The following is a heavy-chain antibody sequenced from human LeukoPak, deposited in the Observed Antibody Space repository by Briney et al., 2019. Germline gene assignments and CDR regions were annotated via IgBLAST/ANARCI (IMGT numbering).Heavy chain of an antibody. CDR2: ISYDGSNK. J-gene: IGHJ4*02. Sequence: GGSLRLSCAASGFTFSSYGMHWVRQPPGKGLEWLAVISYDGSNKYYADSVKGRFTIFSDNSKNTVYLQMNSVRAEDTAVYYCAKAYGYSGYGLFDYWGQGTVVSVSS. D-gene: IGHD5-12*01. V-gene: IGHV3-30*18. CDR3: AKAYGYSGYGLFDY. CDR1: GFTFSSYG.